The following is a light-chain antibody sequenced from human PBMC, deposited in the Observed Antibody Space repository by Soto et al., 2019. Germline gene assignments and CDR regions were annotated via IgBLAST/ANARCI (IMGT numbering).Light chain of an antibody. J-gene: IGLJ1*01. Sequence: QSVLTQPPSVSAAPGQKVTISCSGRNSNVGNNYVSWYQQFPGTAPKLLFYENTKRPSGIPDRFSGSKSGTSATLDITGLQTGDEADYCCGAWDNSLSAYVFGPGTKVTVL. CDR3: GAWDNSLSAYV. CDR2: ENT. CDR1: NSNVGNNY. V-gene: IGLV1-51*02.